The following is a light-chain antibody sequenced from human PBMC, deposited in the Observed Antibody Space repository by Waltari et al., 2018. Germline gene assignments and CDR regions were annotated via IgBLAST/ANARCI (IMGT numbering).Light chain of an antibody. V-gene: IGLV1-40*01. J-gene: IGLJ3*02. Sequence: QSVLTQPPSMSGAPGQKVTIPCTGGSSNFGAGYDVHWYQQFPGTAPKLLIFGNTNRPAGAPCRFSGSRSGTSASLAIAGLQSEDEAVYYCQSFDSSLSASVFGGGTKLTVL. CDR3: QSFDSSLSASV. CDR1: SSNFGAGYD. CDR2: GNT.